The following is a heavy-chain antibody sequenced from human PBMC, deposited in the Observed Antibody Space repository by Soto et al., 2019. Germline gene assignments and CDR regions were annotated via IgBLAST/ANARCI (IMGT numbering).Heavy chain of an antibody. CDR2: LTDRRGAT. CDR3: ARSITTDYGWFDL. J-gene: IGHJ5*02. D-gene: IGHD4-17*01. Sequence: GGSLRLSCAASGFTFSSSVMSWVRQAAGKGLEWVSTLTDRRGATYYADPVKGRFTISRDNSKNTLYLQMDSLRAEDTALYYCARSITTDYGWFDLWGQGTLVTVSS. CDR1: GFTFSSSV. V-gene: IGHV3-23*01.